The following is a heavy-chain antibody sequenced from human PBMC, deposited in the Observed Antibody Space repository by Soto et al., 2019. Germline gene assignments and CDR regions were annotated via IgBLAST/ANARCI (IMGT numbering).Heavy chain of an antibody. V-gene: IGHV3-30*04. CDR2: ISRDGTNK. CDR3: ARSRSGAVADSFDF. D-gene: IGHD3-10*01. J-gene: IGHJ4*02. Sequence: GGSLRLSCAASGFTFRSYAIHWVRQAPGKGLEWVAVISRDGTNKYYVDSVKGRFTISRDNSKDTVYLQMNSLRDEDSAMFYCARSRSGAVADSFDFWGQGTLVTVSS. CDR1: GFTFRSYA.